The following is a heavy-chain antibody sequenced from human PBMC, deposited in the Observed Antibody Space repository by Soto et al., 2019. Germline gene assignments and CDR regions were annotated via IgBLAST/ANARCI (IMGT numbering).Heavy chain of an antibody. J-gene: IGHJ4*02. D-gene: IGHD2-2*01. V-gene: IGHV4-39*01. CDR1: GGSISSNIYH. CDR3: ARHPVYATGWQIDY. Sequence: SETLSLTCTVSGGSISSNIYHWGWIRQPPGKGLEWIGRIYNSGRTYYNASLKSRVSISIDTSKNQFSLKLISVTAADTAVYYCARHPVYATGWQIDYWGQGALVTVSS. CDR2: IYNSGRT.